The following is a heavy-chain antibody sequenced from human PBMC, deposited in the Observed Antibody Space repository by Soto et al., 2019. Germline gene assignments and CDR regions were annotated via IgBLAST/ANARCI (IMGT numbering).Heavy chain of an antibody. J-gene: IGHJ4*02. CDR1: GGSISSGDYY. V-gene: IGHV4-30-4*01. Sequence: ASETLSLTCTVSGGSISSGDYYWSWIRQPPGKGLEWIGYIYYSGSTYYNPSLKSRVTISVDTSKNQFSLKLSSVTAADTAVYYCARVDILTGYYRRYFDYWGQGTLVTVSS. CDR2: IYYSGST. CDR3: ARVDILTGYYRRYFDY. D-gene: IGHD3-9*01.